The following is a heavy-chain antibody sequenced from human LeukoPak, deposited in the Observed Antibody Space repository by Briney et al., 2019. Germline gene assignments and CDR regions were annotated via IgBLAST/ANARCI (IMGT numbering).Heavy chain of an antibody. V-gene: IGHV3-15*01. J-gene: IGHJ6*02. CDR3: TTDSYDSSGYYQDYYGMDV. CDR1: GFTVSSNY. D-gene: IGHD3-22*01. CDR2: IKSKTDGGTT. Sequence: PGGSLRLSCAASGFTVSSNYMSWVRQAPGKGLEWVGRIKSKTDGGTTDYAAPVKGRFTISRDDSKNTLYLQMNSLKTEDTAVYYCTTDSYDSSGYYQDYYGMDVWGQGTTVTVSS.